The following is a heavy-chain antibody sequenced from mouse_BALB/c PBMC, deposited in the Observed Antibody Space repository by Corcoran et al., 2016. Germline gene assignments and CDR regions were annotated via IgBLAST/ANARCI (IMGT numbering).Heavy chain of an antibody. J-gene: IGHJ3*01. V-gene: IGHV3-6*02. CDR2: ISYDGSN. Sequence: DVQLQESGPGLVKPSQSLSLTCSVTGYSITSGYYWNWIRQFPGNKLEWMGYISYDGSNNYNPSLKNRISITRDTSKNQFFLKLNSVTTEDTATYYCAREGPMIKGASWGQGTLVTVST. CDR1: GYSITSGYY. CDR3: AREGPMIKGAS. D-gene: IGHD2-4*01.